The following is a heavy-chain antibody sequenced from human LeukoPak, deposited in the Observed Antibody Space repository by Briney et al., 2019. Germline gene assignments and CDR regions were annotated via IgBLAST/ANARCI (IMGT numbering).Heavy chain of an antibody. Sequence: GGSLRLSCVASGRSISGQWMNWVRQAPGQGLEWVANIKHDGSEEYYVDSVKGRFTVSRDDGRNSVSLQMNSVRAEDTAVYYCGYTNNFYHWGQGTLVVVSS. CDR1: GRSISGQW. J-gene: IGHJ4*02. V-gene: IGHV3-7*01. CDR3: GYTNNFYH. D-gene: IGHD3-16*02. CDR2: IKHDGSEE.